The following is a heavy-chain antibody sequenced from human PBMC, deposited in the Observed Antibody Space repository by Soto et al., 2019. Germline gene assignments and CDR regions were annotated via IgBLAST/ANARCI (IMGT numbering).Heavy chain of an antibody. V-gene: IGHV1-8*01. Sequence: GASVKVSCKASGYTFTSYDINWVRQATGQGLEWMGWMNPNSGNTGYAQKFQGRVTMTRNTSISTAYMELSSLRSEDTAVYYCAVTRDFWSGNDAFHIWGQGTMVTVSS. CDR1: GYTFTSYD. CDR3: AVTRDFWSGNDAFHI. D-gene: IGHD3-3*01. J-gene: IGHJ3*02. CDR2: MNPNSGNT.